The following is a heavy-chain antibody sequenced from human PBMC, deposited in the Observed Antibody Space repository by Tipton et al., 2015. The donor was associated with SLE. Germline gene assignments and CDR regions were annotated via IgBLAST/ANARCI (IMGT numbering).Heavy chain of an antibody. CDR2: ISSSSSTI. D-gene: IGHD3-22*01. J-gene: IGHJ4*02. CDR1: GFTFSSYS. V-gene: IGHV3-48*04. Sequence: SLRLSCAASGFTFSSYSMNWVRQAPGKGLEWVSYISSSSSTIYYADSVKGRFTISRDNAKNSLYLQMNSLRAEDTAVYYCETDSSGYYPPFDYWGQGTLVTVSS. CDR3: ETDSSGYYPPFDY.